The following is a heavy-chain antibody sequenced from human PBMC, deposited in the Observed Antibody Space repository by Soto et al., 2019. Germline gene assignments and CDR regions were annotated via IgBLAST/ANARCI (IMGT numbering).Heavy chain of an antibody. CDR1: GFTFSSYG. D-gene: IGHD3-3*02. CDR2: IWYDGSNK. J-gene: IGHJ4*02. CDR3: AREGHFIPFDY. V-gene: IGHV3-33*01. Sequence: QVQLVESGGGVVQPGRSLRLSCAASGFTFSSYGMHWVRQAPGKGLEWVAVIWYDGSNKYYADSVKGRFTISRDNSKNTLYLQMNSLRAEDTAVYYCAREGHFIPFDYWGQGPLVTVSS.